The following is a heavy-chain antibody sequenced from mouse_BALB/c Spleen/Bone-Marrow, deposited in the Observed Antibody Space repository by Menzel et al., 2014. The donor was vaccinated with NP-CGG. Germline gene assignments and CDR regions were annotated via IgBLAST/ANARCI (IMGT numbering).Heavy chain of an antibody. CDR2: IWAGGNT. CDR3: GRDRTTRYFDY. V-gene: IGHV2-9*02. D-gene: IGHD1-1*01. J-gene: IGHJ2*01. Sequence: VKLVESGPGLVAPSQSLSIRCTVSGFSLTTYGVHWVRQPPGKGLEWLGVIWAGGNTKYNSALMSRLSISKDNSKSQVFLKMNSLQTDDTAMYYCGRDRTTRYFDYWGQGTTLTVSS. CDR1: GFSLTTYG.